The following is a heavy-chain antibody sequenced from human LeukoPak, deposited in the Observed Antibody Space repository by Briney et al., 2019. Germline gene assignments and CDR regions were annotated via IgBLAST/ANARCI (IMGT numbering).Heavy chain of an antibody. CDR2: ISAYNGNT. J-gene: IGHJ4*02. V-gene: IGHV1-18*01. Sequence: ASVKVSCKASGYPFSSYGISWVGQAPGQGLEWMGWISAYNGNTNYAQKFQGRVPMTTDTSTSVAYKELRSLRSDDTAVYYCARVTTYGDYPFDYWGQGTLVTVSS. D-gene: IGHD4-17*01. CDR3: ARVTTYGDYPFDY. CDR1: GYPFSSYG.